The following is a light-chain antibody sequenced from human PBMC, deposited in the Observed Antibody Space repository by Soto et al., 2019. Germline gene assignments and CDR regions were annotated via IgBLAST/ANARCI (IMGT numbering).Light chain of an antibody. CDR3: QKANSFPIT. CDR2: AES. CDR1: QNINNY. J-gene: IGKJ5*01. V-gene: IGKV1-12*01. Sequence: DIQMTQSPSSLSASVGDRVTITCQASQNINNYLNWYQQKPGKAPKLLIYAESSLQSGVPSRLSGSGSGTDLTLTISRLQPEDFATYYCQKANSFPITFGQGTRLEIK.